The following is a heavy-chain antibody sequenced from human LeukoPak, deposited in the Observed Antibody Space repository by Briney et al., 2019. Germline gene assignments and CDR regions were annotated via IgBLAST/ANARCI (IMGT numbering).Heavy chain of an antibody. Sequence: PGGSLRLSCAASGFTFSNYAMSWVRQAPGKGLEWVSAISGSGGSTYYADSVKGRFTISRDNSKTTLYLQMNSLRAEDTAIYYCAKRNYDFWSGYYRRAENHFDYWGQGTLVTVSS. V-gene: IGHV3-23*01. J-gene: IGHJ4*02. CDR3: AKRNYDFWSGYYRRAENHFDY. CDR1: GFTFSNYA. CDR2: ISGSGGST. D-gene: IGHD3-3*01.